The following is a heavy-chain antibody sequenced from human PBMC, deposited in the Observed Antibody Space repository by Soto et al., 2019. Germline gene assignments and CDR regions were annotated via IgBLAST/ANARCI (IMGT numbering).Heavy chain of an antibody. CDR1: GFTVSSNY. J-gene: IGHJ4*02. D-gene: IGHD5-12*01. CDR2: IYSGGST. V-gene: IGHV3-53*05. CDR3: ARDPTIFLDY. Sequence: GSLRLSCAASGFTVSSNYMSWVRQAPGKGLEWVSVIYSGGSTYYADSVKGRFTISRDNSKNTVYLQMNSLSTEDTAVYYCARDPTIFLDYWGQGTLVTVSS.